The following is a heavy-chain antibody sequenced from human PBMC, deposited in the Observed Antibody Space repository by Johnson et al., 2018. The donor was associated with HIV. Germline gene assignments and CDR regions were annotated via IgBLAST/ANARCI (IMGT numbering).Heavy chain of an antibody. V-gene: IGHV3-23*04. CDR2: ISSSGGST. CDR3: AKDLRRTAYYYDSSGYKPDAFDI. D-gene: IGHD3-22*01. Sequence: VQLVESGGGLVQPGGSLRLSCAAFGFTFSSYAMSWVRQAPGKGLEWVSAISSSGGSTYYADSVKGRFTISRANSKNTLYLQMNSLRAEDTAVYYCAKDLRRTAYYYDSSGYKPDAFDIWGQGTMVTVSS. J-gene: IGHJ3*02. CDR1: GFTFSSYA.